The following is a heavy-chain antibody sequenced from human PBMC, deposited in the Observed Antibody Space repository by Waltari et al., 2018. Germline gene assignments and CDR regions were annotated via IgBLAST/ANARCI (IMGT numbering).Heavy chain of an antibody. D-gene: IGHD3-3*01. Sequence: QPQLQESGPGLVKPSETLSLTCTVSGASISSSAYYWGWIRQPPGKGLEWIGNIYYNGGTYNNPSLNSRVTISVDTAKNRVARRLNSVTAADTAVYYCGSSPSQGTEWRSPIDYWGQGALVTVSS. CDR3: GSSPSQGTEWRSPIDY. V-gene: IGHV4-39*01. CDR1: GASISSSAYY. CDR2: IYYNGGT. J-gene: IGHJ4*01.